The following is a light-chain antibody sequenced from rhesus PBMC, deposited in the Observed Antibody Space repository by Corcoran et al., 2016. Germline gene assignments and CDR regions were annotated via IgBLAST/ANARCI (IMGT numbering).Light chain of an antibody. CDR2: KAS. V-gene: IGKV1-22*01. J-gene: IGKJ4*01. CDR3: QQYSSSPPT. CDR1: QSISSW. Sequence: DIQMTQSPSSLSASVGDTVTITCRASQSISSWLAWYQQKPGKAPKLLIYKASSLQSGVPSRFSDSGSGIDFTLTISSLQSEDFATYYCQQYSSSPPTCGGGTKVELK.